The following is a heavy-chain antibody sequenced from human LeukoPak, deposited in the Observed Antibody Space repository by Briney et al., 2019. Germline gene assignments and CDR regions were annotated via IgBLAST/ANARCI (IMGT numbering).Heavy chain of an antibody. CDR1: GGSISSYY. V-gene: IGHV4-4*09. CDR2: IYTSGST. CDR3: ARPTAAGMFGP. J-gene: IGHJ5*02. D-gene: IGHD6-13*01. Sequence: PSETLSLTCTVSGGSISSYYWSWIRQPPGKGLEWIGYIYTSGSTNYNPSLKSRVTISVDTSKNQFSLKLSSVTAADTAVYYCARPTAAGMFGPWGQGTLVTVSS.